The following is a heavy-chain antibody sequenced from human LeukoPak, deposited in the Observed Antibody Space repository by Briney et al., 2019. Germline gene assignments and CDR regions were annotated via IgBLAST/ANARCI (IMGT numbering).Heavy chain of an antibody. CDR2: IYYSGST. CDR3: ARDLEGIDAFDI. Sequence: SETLSLACGVSGGSITSTNWWSWIRQHPGKGLEWIGYIYYSGSTYYNPSLKSRVTISVDTSKNQFSLKLSSVTAADTAVYYCARDLEGIDAFDIWGQGTMVTVSS. J-gene: IGHJ3*02. D-gene: IGHD1-1*01. V-gene: IGHV4-31*11. CDR1: GGSITSTNW.